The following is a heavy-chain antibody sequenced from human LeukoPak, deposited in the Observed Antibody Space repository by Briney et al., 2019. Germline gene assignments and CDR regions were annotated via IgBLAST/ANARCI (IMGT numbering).Heavy chain of an antibody. J-gene: IGHJ3*02. V-gene: IGHV3-66*02. Sequence: GGSLRLSCAAFGFTVSSNYMSWVRQAPGKGLEWVSVIYSGGSTYYADSVKGRFTISRDNSKNTLYLQMNSLRAEDTAVYYCARAGSDRVTMVRGVPLDIWGQGTMVTVSS. CDR3: ARAGSDRVTMVRGVPLDI. CDR1: GFTVSSNY. CDR2: IYSGGST. D-gene: IGHD3-10*01.